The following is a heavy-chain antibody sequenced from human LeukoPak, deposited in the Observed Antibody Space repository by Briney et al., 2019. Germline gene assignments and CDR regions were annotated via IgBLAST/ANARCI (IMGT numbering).Heavy chain of an antibody. CDR2: ISYDGSNK. V-gene: IGHV3-30*18. D-gene: IGHD2-2*01. J-gene: IGHJ4*02. Sequence: PGRALRLSCAACGFTHRSYGLHWVRQPPAKGLEWVAVISYDGSNKHSADSVQGRFANPRDKSKDTLYLQMNSLRAEDTAVYFCAKALPRYCSSTSCYPQLFDYWGQGTLVTVSS. CDR3: AKALPRYCSSTSCYPQLFDY. CDR1: GFTHRSYG.